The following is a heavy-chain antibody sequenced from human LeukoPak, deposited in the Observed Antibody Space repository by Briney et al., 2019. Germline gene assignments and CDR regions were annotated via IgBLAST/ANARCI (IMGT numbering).Heavy chain of an antibody. V-gene: IGHV3-7*05. Sequence: GGSLRLSCAASGFSFSTYWMSWVRQAPGKGLEWVANIKQDGSEKYYVDSVKGRFTISRDSAKNSLFLQMNSLRAEDTALYYCSGGNSFDYWGQGTLVTVSS. D-gene: IGHD4-23*01. CDR1: GFSFSTYW. CDR3: SGGNSFDY. J-gene: IGHJ4*02. CDR2: IKQDGSEK.